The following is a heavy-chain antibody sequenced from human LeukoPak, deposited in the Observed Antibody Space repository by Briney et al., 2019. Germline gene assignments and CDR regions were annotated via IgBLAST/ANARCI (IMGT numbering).Heavy chain of an antibody. CDR1: EFTFSTYS. D-gene: IGHD5-18*01. J-gene: IGHJ4*02. V-gene: IGHV3-21*01. CDR2: ISGGSSII. Sequence: PGGSLRLSCAASEFTFSTYSMNWVRQAPGQGRKWVSSISGGSSIIYYADSVKGRFTISRDNAKKSLNLQLNSLRAEDTAGYYCAETASFDYWGQRTLVTVSS. CDR3: AETASFDY.